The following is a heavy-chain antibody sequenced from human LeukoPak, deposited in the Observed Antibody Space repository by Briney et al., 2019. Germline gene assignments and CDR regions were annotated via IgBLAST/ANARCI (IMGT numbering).Heavy chain of an antibody. V-gene: IGHV1-18*01. D-gene: IGHD6-19*01. J-gene: IGHJ6*02. CDR3: AKVAGHEYYYYYGMDV. Sequence: GASVKVSCEASGYTFPSYGISWVRQAPGQGLEWMGWISTYNDKPDYAQKFQGRVTMTTDSSTSTAYMELRSLGSDDTAVYYCAKVAGHEYYYYYGMDVWGQGTTVTVSS. CDR1: GYTFPSYG. CDR2: ISTYNDKP.